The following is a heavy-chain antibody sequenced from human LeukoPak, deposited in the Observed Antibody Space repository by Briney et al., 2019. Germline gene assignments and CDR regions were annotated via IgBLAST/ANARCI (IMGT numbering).Heavy chain of an antibody. Sequence: GGSLRLSCAASGFTVSSNYMSWVRQAPGKGLEWVSVIYSGGSTYYADSVKGRFTVSRDNSKNTLYLQMNSLRAEDTAVYYCAKDRTAYYYDSSGYWPPLDAFDIWGQGTMVTVSS. J-gene: IGHJ3*02. CDR3: AKDRTAYYYDSSGYWPPLDAFDI. V-gene: IGHV3-53*01. D-gene: IGHD3-22*01. CDR1: GFTVSSNY. CDR2: IYSGGST.